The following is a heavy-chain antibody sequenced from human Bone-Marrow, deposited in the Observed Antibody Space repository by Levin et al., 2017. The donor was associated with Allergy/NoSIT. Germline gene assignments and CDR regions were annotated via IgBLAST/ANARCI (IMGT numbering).Heavy chain of an antibody. CDR1: GFTFSSYG. V-gene: IGHV3-33*01. CDR3: ARDTDKMGYSSGWYLPLDY. CDR2: IWYDGSNK. D-gene: IGHD6-19*01. J-gene: IGHJ4*02. Sequence: GESLKISCAASGFTFSSYGMHWVRQAPGKGLEWVAVIWYDGSNKYYADSVKGRFTISRDNSKNTLYLQMNSLRAEDTAVYYCARDTDKMGYSSGWYLPLDYWGQGTLVTVSS.